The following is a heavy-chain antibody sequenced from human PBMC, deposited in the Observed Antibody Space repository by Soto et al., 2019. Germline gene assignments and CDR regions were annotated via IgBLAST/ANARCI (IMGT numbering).Heavy chain of an antibody. CDR2: ISGRI. CDR1: GFTFNSYS. Sequence: GGSLRLSCAVSGFTFNSYSMNWVRQAPGKGLEWVSAISGRIGYADSVKGRFTISRDNAKNSLYLQMNSLRPEDTALYYCTKARLWGGDGYNSYYYNAMDVWGQGTTVTVSS. J-gene: IGHJ6*02. D-gene: IGHD3-16*01. V-gene: IGHV3-9*01. CDR3: TKARLWGGDGYNSYYYNAMDV.